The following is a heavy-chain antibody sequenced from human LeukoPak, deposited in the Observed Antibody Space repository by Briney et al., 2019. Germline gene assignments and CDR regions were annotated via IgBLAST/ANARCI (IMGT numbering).Heavy chain of an antibody. D-gene: IGHD2-15*01. CDR1: GGSISSSSYY. CDR3: ARGDCSGGSCYLFDY. V-gene: IGHV4-39*01. Sequence: SETLSLTCTVSGGSISSSSYYWGWVRQPPGKGLEWIGSIYYSGSPYYNPSLKSRVTISVDTSKNQFSLKLSSVTAADTAVYYCARGDCSGGSCYLFDYWGQGALVTVSS. J-gene: IGHJ4*02. CDR2: IYYSGSP.